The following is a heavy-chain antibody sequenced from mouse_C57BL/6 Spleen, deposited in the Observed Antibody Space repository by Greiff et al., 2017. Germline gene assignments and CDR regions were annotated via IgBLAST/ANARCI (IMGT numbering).Heavy chain of an antibody. CDR1: GYTFTSYW. J-gene: IGHJ1*03. CDR2: INPSSGYT. Sequence: QVQLRQSGAELAKPADTVSLSCTASGYTFTSYWMHWVKQRPGKGLEWIGYINPSSGYTKYNQKFKDKATLTADKSSSTAYMQLSSLTYEDSAVYYCAKRYFDVWGTGTTVTVSS. CDR3: AKRYFDV. V-gene: IGHV1-7*01.